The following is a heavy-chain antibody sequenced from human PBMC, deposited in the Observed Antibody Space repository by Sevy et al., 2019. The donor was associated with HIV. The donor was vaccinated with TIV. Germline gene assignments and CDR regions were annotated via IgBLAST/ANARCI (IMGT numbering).Heavy chain of an antibody. CDR1: GFTFGDYA. V-gene: IGHV3-49*03. Sequence: GGSLRLSCTASGFTFGDYAMSWFRQAPGKGLEWVGFIRSKAYGGTTEYAASVKGRFTISRDDSKSIAYLQMNSLKTEDTAVYYCTRHPDDYYGSGSYTLFDYWGQGTLVTVSS. D-gene: IGHD3-10*01. CDR3: TRHPDDYYGSGSYTLFDY. CDR2: IRSKAYGGTT. J-gene: IGHJ4*02.